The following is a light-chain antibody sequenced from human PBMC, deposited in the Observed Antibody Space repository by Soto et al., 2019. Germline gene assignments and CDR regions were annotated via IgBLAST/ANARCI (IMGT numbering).Light chain of an antibody. J-gene: IGKJ5*01. CDR3: QHYGGSPIT. V-gene: IGKV3-20*01. Sequence: EIVLTQSPGTLSLSPGERATLACRASQSVSTKLAWYQQKPGQAPRLLISGASSRATGIPDRFSGSGSGTDFTRTISRLEPEEFALYYCQHYGGSPITFGQGTRLEIK. CDR2: GAS. CDR1: QSVSTK.